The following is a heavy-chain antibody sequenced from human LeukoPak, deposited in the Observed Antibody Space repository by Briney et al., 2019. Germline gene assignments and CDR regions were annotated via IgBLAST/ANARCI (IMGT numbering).Heavy chain of an antibody. Sequence: PSQTLSLTCAVDGGFFSGDYWRWIRQPPGKGLEWIGEVNHNGSTNYHPSRKDRVSISVDTSKHQFSLKLRSVAAADTAVYYCARGGGFWFPLASRYYYMVVWGKGTTVTVSS. CDR2: VNHNGST. CDR3: ARGGGFWFPLASRYYYMVV. D-gene: IGHD3-9*01. V-gene: IGHV4-34*01. J-gene: IGHJ6*03. CDR1: GGFFSGDY.